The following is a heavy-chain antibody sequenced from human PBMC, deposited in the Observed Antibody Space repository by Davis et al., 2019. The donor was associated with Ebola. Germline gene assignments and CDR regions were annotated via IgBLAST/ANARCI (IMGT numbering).Heavy chain of an antibody. CDR2: NYYSGST. D-gene: IGHD3-22*01. J-gene: IGHJ4*02. Sequence: SETLSLTCTVSGGSISSYYWSWIRQPPGKGLEWIGYNYYSGSTNYNPSLKSRVTISVDTSKNQFSLKLSSVTAADTAVYYCAREFGYYYDSSGYHRLLAFDYWGQGTLVTVSS. CDR1: GGSISSYY. CDR3: AREFGYYYDSSGYHRLLAFDY. V-gene: IGHV4-59*12.